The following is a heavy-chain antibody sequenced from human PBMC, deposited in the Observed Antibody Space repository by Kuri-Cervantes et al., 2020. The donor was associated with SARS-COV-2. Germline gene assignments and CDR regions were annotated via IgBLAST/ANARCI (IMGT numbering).Heavy chain of an antibody. V-gene: IGHV3-21*01. D-gene: IGHD6-6*01. CDR3: ARDGSRYSTSSFNYYYYIDV. CDR1: GFTFSSYS. J-gene: IGHJ6*03. Sequence: GESLKISWAASGFTFSSYSMNWVRQAPGTGLEWASFISSSSNYIYYADSLKGRFTISRDNDKNSLYLQKNSPRAEDTAVYYCARDGSRYSTSSFNYYYYIDVWGKGTTVTVSS. CDR2: ISSSSNYI.